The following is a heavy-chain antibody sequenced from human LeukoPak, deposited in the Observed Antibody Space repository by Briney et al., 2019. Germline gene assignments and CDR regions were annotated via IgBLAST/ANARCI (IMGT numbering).Heavy chain of an antibody. J-gene: IGHJ4*02. CDR2: INSDGSST. D-gene: IGHD2-15*01. CDR1: GFTFSSYW. CDR3: AREVFGGYCSGGSCYLPDY. V-gene: IGHV3-74*01. Sequence: PGGSLRPSCAASGFTFSSYWMHWVRQAPGKGLAWVSRINSDGSSTSYADSVKGRFTISRDNAKNTLYLQMNSLRAEDTAVYYCAREVFGGYCSGGSCYLPDYWGQGTLVTVSS.